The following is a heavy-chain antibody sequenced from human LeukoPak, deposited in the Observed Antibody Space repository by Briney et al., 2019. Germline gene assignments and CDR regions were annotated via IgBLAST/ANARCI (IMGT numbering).Heavy chain of an antibody. CDR2: IYPGDSDT. J-gene: IGHJ4*02. Sequence: GESLKISCKASGYSFTSYWIGWVRQMPGKGLEYMGIIYPGDSDTKYSPSFQGQVTISADTSISTAYRQWSSLKASETAMYYCARRSGNYVDYWGQGTLVTVSS. V-gene: IGHV5-51*01. D-gene: IGHD1-26*01. CDR1: GYSFTSYW. CDR3: ARRSGNYVDY.